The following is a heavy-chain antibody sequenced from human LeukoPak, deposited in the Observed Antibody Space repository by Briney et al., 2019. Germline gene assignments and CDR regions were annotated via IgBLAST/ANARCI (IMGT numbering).Heavy chain of an antibody. D-gene: IGHD2-8*01. V-gene: IGHV3-23*01. CDR2: ISGGGGST. J-gene: IGHJ4*02. Sequence: GGSLRLSCAASGFTFSSYAMSWVRQAPGKGLEWVSAISGGGGSTYYADSVKGRFTISRDNSKNTLYLQMNSLRADDTAVYYCAKWYCTTSTCYYDYWGQGTLVTVSS. CDR1: GFTFSSYA. CDR3: AKWYCTTSTCYYDY.